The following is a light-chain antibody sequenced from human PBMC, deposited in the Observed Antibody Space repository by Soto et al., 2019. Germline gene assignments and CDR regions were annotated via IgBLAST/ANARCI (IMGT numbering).Light chain of an antibody. CDR2: GAS. CDR1: QSVSSN. V-gene: IGKV3-15*01. CDR3: QPYNTWPYT. J-gene: IGKJ2*01. Sequence: EIVMTQSPATLSVSPGERATLSCRASQSVSSNLAWYQQKPDQAPRLLIYGASTRATGIPARFSGSGSGTAFTLTLSSLQSEDFAVYYCQPYNTWPYTFGQGTKLEIK.